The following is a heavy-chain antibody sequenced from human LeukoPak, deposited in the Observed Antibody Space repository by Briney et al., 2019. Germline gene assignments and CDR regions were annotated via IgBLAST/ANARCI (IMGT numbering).Heavy chain of an antibody. J-gene: IGHJ4*02. Sequence: SETLSLTCTVSGGSIRSSYYYWGWIRQPPGKGLEWIGSIYDSGSTYYNPSLKSRVTISVDTSKNQFSLKLNSVTAADTAVYYCARAPHAPGAYDSSGYAVDYWGQGTLVTVSS. CDR3: ARAPHAPGAYDSSGYAVDY. D-gene: IGHD3-22*01. V-gene: IGHV4-39*01. CDR2: IYDSGST. CDR1: GGSIRSSYYY.